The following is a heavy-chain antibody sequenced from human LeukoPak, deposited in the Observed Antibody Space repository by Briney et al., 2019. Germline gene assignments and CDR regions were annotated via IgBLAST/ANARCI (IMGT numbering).Heavy chain of an antibody. Sequence: GGSLRLSCAASGFTVSSNYMSWVRQAPGKGLEWVSVIYSGGSTYYADSVKGRFTISRDNSKNTLYLQMNSLKTEDTAVYYCTTDRRYCSGGSCYYSPYWGQGTLVTVSS. J-gene: IGHJ4*02. CDR3: TTDRRYCSGGSCYYSPY. D-gene: IGHD2-15*01. CDR1: GFTVSSNY. V-gene: IGHV3-53*01. CDR2: IYSGGST.